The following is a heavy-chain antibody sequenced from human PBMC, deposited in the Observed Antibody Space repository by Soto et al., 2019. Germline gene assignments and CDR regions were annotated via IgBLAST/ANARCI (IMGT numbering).Heavy chain of an antibody. CDR1: GASVSSGSYY. D-gene: IGHD3-10*01. J-gene: IGHJ5*02. Sequence: SETLSLTCTVSGASVSSGSYYWNWIRQPPGKGLEWIGCIYDSESTNYNPSLKSRVTISVDTSKNQFSLKLSSVTAADTAVYYCARSGSGTYYNGWFDPWGQGTLVTVSS. V-gene: IGHV4-61*01. CDR2: IYDSEST. CDR3: ARSGSGTYYNGWFDP.